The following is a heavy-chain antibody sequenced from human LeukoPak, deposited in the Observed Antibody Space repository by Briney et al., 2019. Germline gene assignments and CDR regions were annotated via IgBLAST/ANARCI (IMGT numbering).Heavy chain of an antibody. CDR3: AKDSCSSPSCYQAPPDY. CDR2: ISSSGTYI. V-gene: IGHV3-21*01. D-gene: IGHD2-2*01. J-gene: IGHJ4*02. CDR1: GFTFSTYN. Sequence: GGSLRLSCAASGFTFSTYNMNWVRQAPVKGLEWVSFISSSGTYIHYADSVKGRFTISRDNAKNSLYLQMNSLRAEDTAVYYCAKDSCSSPSCYQAPPDYWGQGTLVTVSS.